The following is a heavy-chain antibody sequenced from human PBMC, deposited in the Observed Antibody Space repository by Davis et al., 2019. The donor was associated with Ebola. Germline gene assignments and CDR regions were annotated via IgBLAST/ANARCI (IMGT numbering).Heavy chain of an antibody. CDR2: ISAYNGHT. D-gene: IGHD1-20*01. CDR3: ARGNWNPYYGMDV. V-gene: IGHV1-18*01. Sequence: ASVNVSCKAPGYTFNSHGISWVRQAHGQGLEWMAWISAYNGHTNYAQKFQGRLTLTTDTSTSTVYMELRSLTSDDTAVYYCARGNWNPYYGMDVWGQGTTVTVSS. J-gene: IGHJ6*02. CDR1: GYTFNSHG.